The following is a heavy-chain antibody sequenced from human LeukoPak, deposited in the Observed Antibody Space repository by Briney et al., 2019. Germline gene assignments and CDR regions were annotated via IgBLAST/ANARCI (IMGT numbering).Heavy chain of an antibody. CDR2: ISSSGST. J-gene: IGHJ6*02. CDR3: ARDHISEDQLLPYYYYYGMDV. Sequence: SETLSLTCTVSGGSISSGGYFWIWIRQHPGKGLDGIGSISSSGSTLYSPSLKRRVTISVHTSKNPFSLNLSSVTAADTAVYYCARDHISEDQLLPYYYYYGMDVWGQGTTVTVSS. V-gene: IGHV4-31*03. CDR1: GGSISSGGYF. D-gene: IGHD2-2*01.